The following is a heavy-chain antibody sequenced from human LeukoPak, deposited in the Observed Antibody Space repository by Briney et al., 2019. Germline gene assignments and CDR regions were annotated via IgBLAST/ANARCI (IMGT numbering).Heavy chain of an antibody. J-gene: IGHJ4*02. CDR2: INHSGST. D-gene: IGHD5-24*01. CDR3: ARPNIRRDGYNRRIIYFDY. CDR1: GGSFSGYY. Sequence: SETLSLTCAVYGGSFSGYYWSWIRQPPGKGPEWIGEINHSGSTNYNPSLKSRVTISVDTSKNQFSLKLSSVTAADTAVYYCARPNIRRDGYNRRIIYFDYWGQGTLVTVSS. V-gene: IGHV4-34*01.